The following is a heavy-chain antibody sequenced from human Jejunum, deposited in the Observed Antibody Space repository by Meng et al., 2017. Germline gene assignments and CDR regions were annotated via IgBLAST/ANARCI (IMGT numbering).Heavy chain of an antibody. V-gene: IGHV4-38-2*01. CDR1: GYSTSSGYY. CDR3: ARGTGDYGGKFAY. J-gene: IGHJ4*01. D-gene: IGHD4-23*01. CDR2: IDHSGTT. Sequence: SEILSLTCAVSGYSTSSGYYWGWTRQPPGKGLEWIGNIDHSGTTFYNPSLKSQVTISLDTSENQFSLKLNYVTAADTAVYYCARGTGDYGGKFAYWGQGNRV.